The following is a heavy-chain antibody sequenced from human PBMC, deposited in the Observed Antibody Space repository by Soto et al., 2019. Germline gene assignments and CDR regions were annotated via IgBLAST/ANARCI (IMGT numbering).Heavy chain of an antibody. D-gene: IGHD2-2*01. V-gene: IGHV1-69*01. Sequence: QVQLVQSGAEVKKPGSSVKVSCKASGGTFSSYAISWVRQAPGQGLEWRGGIIPISETTNYAQKFQGRVTIAADESKCTAYRRLRSLRSEDRTVVSCGGSQGSSTSLQIYYYYCYGMDVWGYGTRVT. CDR2: IIPISETT. CDR3: GGSQGSSTSLQIYYYYCYGMDV. J-gene: IGHJ6*02. CDR1: GGTFSSYA.